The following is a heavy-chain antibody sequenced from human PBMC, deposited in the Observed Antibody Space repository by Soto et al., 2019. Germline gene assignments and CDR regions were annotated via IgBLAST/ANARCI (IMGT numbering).Heavy chain of an antibody. V-gene: IGHV4-38-2*01. J-gene: IGHJ6*02. D-gene: IGHD1-1*01. CDR1: GYSISSGYY. CDR3: ARVTGTTRDYYGMDV. Sequence: PPDTLSHNCAGSGYSISSGYYWGWIRQPPGKGLAWIGIIYHSGSTYYNPSLKSRVTISVDTSKNQFSLKLSSVTAADTAVYYCARVTGTTRDYYGMDVWGQGTTVTVSS. CDR2: IYHSGST.